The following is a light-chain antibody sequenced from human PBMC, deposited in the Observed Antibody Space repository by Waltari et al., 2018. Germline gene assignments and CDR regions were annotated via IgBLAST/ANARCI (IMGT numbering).Light chain of an antibody. V-gene: IGKV4-1*01. CDR1: QSVLYSSKNKNY. Sequence: DIVMTQSPDSLAVSLGERATIHCKSSQSVLYSSKNKNYLAWYQQKPGQPPKLLIYWASTRESGVPDRFSGSGSGTDFTLTISSLQAEDVAVYYCQQYYSTLWTFGQGTKVEIK. CDR3: QQYYSTLWT. CDR2: WAS. J-gene: IGKJ1*01.